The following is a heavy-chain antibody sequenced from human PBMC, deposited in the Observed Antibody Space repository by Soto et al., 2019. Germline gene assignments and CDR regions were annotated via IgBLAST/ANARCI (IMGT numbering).Heavy chain of an antibody. CDR1: GGSISSGSYF. J-gene: IGHJ5*02. CDR2: IYYSGST. CDR3: ARHTGYSSGKRWFDP. D-gene: IGHD6-19*01. V-gene: IGHV4-39*01. Sequence: PSETLSLTCTVSGGSISSGSYFWGWIRQPPGKGLEWIGSIYYSGSTSYNPSLRSRVTMSVDTSKNQFSLKLSSVSAADTAVYYCARHTGYSSGKRWFDPWGQGTLVTSPQ.